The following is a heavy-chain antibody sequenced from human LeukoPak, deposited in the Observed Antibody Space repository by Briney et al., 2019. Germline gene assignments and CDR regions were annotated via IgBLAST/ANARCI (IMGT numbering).Heavy chain of an antibody. V-gene: IGHV3-23*03. D-gene: IGHD2-15*01. Sequence: GGSLRLSCAASGFTFSGYAMYWVRQAPRKGLEWVAGIYGGGGVIKYADSVKGRFTISRDNSENILYLQMDSLRVEDTAMYYCAKDRVPCSGYDIDYWGQGTLVTVSS. CDR1: GFTFSGYA. CDR3: AKDRVPCSGYDIDY. CDR2: IYGGGGVI. J-gene: IGHJ4*02.